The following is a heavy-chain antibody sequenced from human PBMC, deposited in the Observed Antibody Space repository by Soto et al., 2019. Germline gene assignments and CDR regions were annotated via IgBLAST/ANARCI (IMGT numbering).Heavy chain of an antibody. J-gene: IGHJ5*02. V-gene: IGHV4-59*12. CDR3: ARVVGGRGLNWFDP. CDR2: IHYSGSA. D-gene: IGHD2-15*01. Sequence: WETLSLTCTFSGSSISGYYWTWIRQSPDRGLEWIGYIHYSGSANYNPSLNSQLTLSVDRSKSQIYMKLASVTAADTAVYYCARVVGGRGLNWFDPWGQGTRVTVSS. CDR1: GSSISGYY.